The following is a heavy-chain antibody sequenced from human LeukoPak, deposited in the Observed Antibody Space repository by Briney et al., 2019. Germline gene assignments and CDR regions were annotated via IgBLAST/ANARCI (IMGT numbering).Heavy chain of an antibody. CDR3: ARGLFPRWFDP. V-gene: IGHV4-34*01. J-gene: IGHJ5*02. CDR2: INHSGST. CDR1: GGSFSGYY. Sequence: PSETLSLTCAVYGGSFSGYYWSWIRQPPGKGLEWIGEINHSGSTNYNPSLKSRVTISVDTSKNQFSLKLSSVTAAGTAVYYCARGLFPRWFDPWGQRTLVTVSS.